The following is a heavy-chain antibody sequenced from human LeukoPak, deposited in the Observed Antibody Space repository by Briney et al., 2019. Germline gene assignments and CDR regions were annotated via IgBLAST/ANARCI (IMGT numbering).Heavy chain of an antibody. CDR1: GFTFSSFW. J-gene: IGHJ4*02. V-gene: IGHV3-7*04. D-gene: IGHD3-10*01. CDR3: SRGGLTVDY. Sequence: GGSLRLSCAASGFTFSSFWMAWVRQAPGIGLEWVANIKQDGSEKYYVDSVKGRFTISRDDAKNSLYLQMNSLRAEDTAVYYCSRGGLTVDYWGQGTLVTVSS. CDR2: IKQDGSEK.